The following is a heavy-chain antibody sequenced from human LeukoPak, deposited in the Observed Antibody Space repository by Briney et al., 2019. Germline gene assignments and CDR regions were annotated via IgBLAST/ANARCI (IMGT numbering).Heavy chain of an antibody. CDR2: INPSGGST. J-gene: IGHJ4*02. CDR3: ARGRRDGYNTPYFDY. D-gene: IGHD5-24*01. Sequence: ASVKVSCKASGYTFTSYYMHWVRQAPGQGLEWMGIINPSGGSTSYAQKFQGRVTMTRDMSTSTVYMELSSLRSEDTAVYYCARGRRDGYNTPYFDYWGQGTLVTVSS. CDR1: GYTFTSYY. V-gene: IGHV1-46*01.